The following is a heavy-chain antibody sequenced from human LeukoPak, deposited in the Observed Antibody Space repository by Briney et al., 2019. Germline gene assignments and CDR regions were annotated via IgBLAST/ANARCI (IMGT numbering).Heavy chain of an antibody. V-gene: IGHV4-4*07. CDR1: GGSISSYY. Sequence: KPSETLSLTCTVSGGSISSYYWSWIRQPAGKGLEWIGRIYTSGSTNYNPSLKSRVTMSVDTSKNQFSLKLSSVTAADTAVYYCAREDFWSGRNWFDPWGQGTLVTVSS. D-gene: IGHD3-3*01. J-gene: IGHJ5*02. CDR2: IYTSGST. CDR3: AREDFWSGRNWFDP.